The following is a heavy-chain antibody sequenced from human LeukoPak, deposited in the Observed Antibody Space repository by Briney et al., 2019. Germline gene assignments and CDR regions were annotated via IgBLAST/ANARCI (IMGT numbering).Heavy chain of an antibody. CDR3: ARAYCSSTSCYTVGFVY. V-gene: IGHV1-69*05. CDR1: GGTFSSYA. Sequence: ASVTVSCKASGGTFSSYAISWVRQAPGQGLEWMGGIIPIFGTANYAQRFQGRVTITTDESTSTAYMELSSLRSEDTAVYYCARAYCSSTSCYTVGFVYWGQGTLVTVSS. CDR2: IIPIFGTA. D-gene: IGHD2-2*02. J-gene: IGHJ4*02.